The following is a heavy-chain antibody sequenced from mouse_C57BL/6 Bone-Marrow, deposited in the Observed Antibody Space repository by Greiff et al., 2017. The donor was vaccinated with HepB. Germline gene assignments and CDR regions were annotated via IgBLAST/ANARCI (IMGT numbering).Heavy chain of an antibody. CDR2: IHPNSGST. D-gene: IGHD3-3*01. J-gene: IGHJ2*01. V-gene: IGHV1-64*01. CDR1: GYTFTSYW. CDR3: ARRGGDVYYFDY. Sequence: QVQLQHPGAELVKPGASVKLSCKASGYTFTSYWMHWVKQRPGQGLEWIGMIHPNSGSTNYNEKFKSKATLTVDKSSSTAYMQLSSLTSEDSAVYYCARRGGDVYYFDYWGQGTTLTVSS.